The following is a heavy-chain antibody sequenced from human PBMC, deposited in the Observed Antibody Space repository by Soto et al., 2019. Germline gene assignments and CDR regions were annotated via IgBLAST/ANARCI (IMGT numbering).Heavy chain of an antibody. D-gene: IGHD4-17*01. V-gene: IGHV4-59*01. Sequence: SETLSLTCTVSGGSIGSYHWSWVRQPPGKGLEWIASVYYTGTTNYNPSLGSRVTISIDAPENQIPLKLTSVTAADTAFYYCARDTVLTGMFDFWGQGTLVTVSS. CDR1: GGSIGSYH. CDR2: VYYTGTT. CDR3: ARDTVLTGMFDF. J-gene: IGHJ4*02.